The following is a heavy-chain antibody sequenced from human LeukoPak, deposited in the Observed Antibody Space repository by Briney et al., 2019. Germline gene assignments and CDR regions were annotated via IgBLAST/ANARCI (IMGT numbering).Heavy chain of an antibody. J-gene: IGHJ6*02. D-gene: IGHD3-22*01. CDR1: GFTFSSYA. V-gene: IGHV3-23*01. CDR3: ARALTGTMIVVVTYGMDV. CDR2: ISGSGGST. Sequence: GGSLRLSCAASGFTFSSYAMSWVRQAPGKGLEWVSAISGSGGSTSYAQKFQGRVTMTRDTSTSTVYMELSSLRSEDTAVYYCARALTGTMIVVVTYGMDVWGQGTTVTVSS.